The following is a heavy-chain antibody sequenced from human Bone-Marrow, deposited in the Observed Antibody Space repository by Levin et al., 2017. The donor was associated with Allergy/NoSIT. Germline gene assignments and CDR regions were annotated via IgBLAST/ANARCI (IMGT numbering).Heavy chain of an antibody. V-gene: IGHV1-69*06. J-gene: IGHJ6*02. Sequence: SVKVSCKASGGTFSSYAISWVRQAPGQGLEWMGGIIPIFGTANYAQKFQGRVTITADKSTSTAYMELSSLRSEDTAVYYCASASLGYCSSTSCYVMDYYYYYGMDVWGQGTTVTVSS. D-gene: IGHD2-2*01. CDR3: ASASLGYCSSTSCYVMDYYYYYGMDV. CDR1: GGTFSSYA. CDR2: IIPIFGTA.